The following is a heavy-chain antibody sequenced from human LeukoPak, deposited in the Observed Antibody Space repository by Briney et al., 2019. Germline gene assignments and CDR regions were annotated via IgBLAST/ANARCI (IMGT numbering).Heavy chain of an antibody. CDR2: LGGSGETT. CDR1: GFKSSISA. Sequence: QSGGSLRLSCAAFGFKSSISAMTWVRQAPGKGLEWVSVLGGSGETTDYADSVKGRFTISRDRSKTTVFLQMNSLRVEDTGVYYCASKFGESYHYYYGLDVWGQGTTVTVSS. J-gene: IGHJ6*02. V-gene: IGHV3-23*01. CDR3: ASKFGESYHYYYGLDV. D-gene: IGHD3-10*01.